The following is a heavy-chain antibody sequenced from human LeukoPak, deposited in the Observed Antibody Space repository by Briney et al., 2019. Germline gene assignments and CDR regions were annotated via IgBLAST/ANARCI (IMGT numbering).Heavy chain of an antibody. D-gene: IGHD3-9*01. J-gene: IGHJ4*02. CDR1: GGSISSYY. Sequence: SETLSLTCTVSGGSISSYYCSRIRQPPGKGLEWIGYIYYSGSTNYNPSPKSRVTISVDTSKNQFSLKLSSVTAADTAVYYCARADILTGYYGGSWYYFDYWGQGTLVTVSS. CDR2: IYYSGST. V-gene: IGHV4-59*01. CDR3: ARADILTGYYGGSWYYFDY.